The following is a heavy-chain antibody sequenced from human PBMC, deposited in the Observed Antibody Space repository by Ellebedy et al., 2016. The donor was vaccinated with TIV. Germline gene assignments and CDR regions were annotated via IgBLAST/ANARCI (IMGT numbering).Heavy chain of an antibody. Sequence: PGGSLRLSCAASGFTFSSYSMNWVRQAPGKGLEWVAKINQDGSEKYYVDSVKGRFTISRDNAKNSLYLQMNSLRAEDTAVYYCAKRGDGMTTVTTYFDYWGQGTLVTVSS. CDR3: AKRGDGMTTVTTYFDY. D-gene: IGHD4-17*01. CDR1: GFTFSSYS. V-gene: IGHV3-7*01. CDR2: INQDGSEK. J-gene: IGHJ4*02.